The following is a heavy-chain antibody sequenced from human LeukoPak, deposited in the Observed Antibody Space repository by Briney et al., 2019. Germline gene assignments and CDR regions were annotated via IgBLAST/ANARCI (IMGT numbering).Heavy chain of an antibody. Sequence: SETLSVTCTVSSDSISSSYWSWIRQPPGKGLEWIGYIYYSGSTNYNPSLKSRVAISVDTSKNQFSLKLNSVAAADTAVYYCARGYCSSTICFQYFHHWGQGTLVTVSS. V-gene: IGHV4-59*01. D-gene: IGHD2-2*01. CDR3: ARGYCSSTICFQYFHH. CDR2: IYYSGST. CDR1: SDSISSSY. J-gene: IGHJ1*01.